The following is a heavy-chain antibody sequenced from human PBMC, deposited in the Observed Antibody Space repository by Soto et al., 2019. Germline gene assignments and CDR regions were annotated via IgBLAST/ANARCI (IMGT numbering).Heavy chain of an antibody. D-gene: IGHD5-12*01. Sequence: QVQLVQSGGEVKKPRASVKVSCKASGYTFTIYGINWVRQAPGQGLEWMGWISPDNGNTNYAQKLQGRVTMTTDTSTSTAYMELRSLRSDDTAVYYCARALGYSGYAGMDVWGQGTTVTVSS. V-gene: IGHV1-18*01. J-gene: IGHJ6*02. CDR1: GYTFTIYG. CDR2: ISPDNGNT. CDR3: ARALGYSGYAGMDV.